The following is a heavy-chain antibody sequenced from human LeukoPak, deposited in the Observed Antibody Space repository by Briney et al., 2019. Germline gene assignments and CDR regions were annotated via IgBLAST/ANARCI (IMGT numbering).Heavy chain of an antibody. CDR2: IYPGDSDT. CDR3: AAGPLGYCSSTSCSAGGYYYYGMDV. D-gene: IGHD2-2*01. J-gene: IGHJ6*02. V-gene: IGHV5-51*01. CDR1: GYSFTSYW. Sequence: GESLKISCKGSGYSFTSYWIGWVRQMPGKGLEWMGIIYPGDSDTRYSPSFQGQVTISADKSISTAYLQWSSLKASDTAMYYCAAGPLGYCSSTSCSAGGYYYYGMDVWGQGTTVTVSS.